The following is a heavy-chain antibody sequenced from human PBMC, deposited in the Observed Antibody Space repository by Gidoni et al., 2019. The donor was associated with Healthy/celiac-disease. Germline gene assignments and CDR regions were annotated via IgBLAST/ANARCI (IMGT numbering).Heavy chain of an antibody. CDR1: GGSFSGYY. Sequence: QVQLQQWGAGLLKPSETLSLPCAVYGGSFSGYYWSWIRQPPGKGLEWIGEINHSGSTNYNPSLKSRVTISVDTSKNQFSLKLSSVTAADTAVYYCARGRHRAFDIWGQGTMVTVSS. V-gene: IGHV4-34*01. CDR2: INHSGST. J-gene: IGHJ3*02. CDR3: ARGRHRAFDI.